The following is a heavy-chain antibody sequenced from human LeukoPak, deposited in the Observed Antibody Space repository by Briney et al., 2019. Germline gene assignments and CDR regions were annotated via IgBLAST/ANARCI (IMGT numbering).Heavy chain of an antibody. D-gene: IGHD4-17*01. CDR2: IYYSGST. V-gene: IGHV4-59*08. CDR3: ARTHGYGDYFDY. J-gene: IGHJ4*02. CDR1: GGSISSYY. Sequence: SETLSLTCTVSGGSISSYYWSWIRQPPGKGLEWIGYIYYSGSTNYNPSLKSRVTISVDTSKNQFSLKLSSVTAADTAVYYCARTHGYGDYFDYWGQGTLVTVSS.